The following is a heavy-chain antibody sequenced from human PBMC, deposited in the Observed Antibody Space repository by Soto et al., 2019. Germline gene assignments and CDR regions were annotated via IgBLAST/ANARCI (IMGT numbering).Heavy chain of an antibody. Sequence: PGGSLRLSCAASGFTVSSNYMSWVRQAPGKGLEWVSVIYSGGSTYYADSVKGRFTISRDNSKNTLYLQMNSLRAEDTAVYYCARDGAESSSWRQRVNYGMDVWGQGTTVTVSS. CDR1: GFTVSSNY. V-gene: IGHV3-53*01. D-gene: IGHD6-13*01. J-gene: IGHJ6*02. CDR2: IYSGGST. CDR3: ARDGAESSSWRQRVNYGMDV.